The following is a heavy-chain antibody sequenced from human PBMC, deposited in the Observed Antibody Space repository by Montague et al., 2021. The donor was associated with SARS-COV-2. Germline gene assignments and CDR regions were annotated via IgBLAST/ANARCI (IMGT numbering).Heavy chain of an antibody. CDR3: ARHGRYDVVTYYPDF. D-gene: IGHD3-9*01. CDR1: GGSFGSDNFF. J-gene: IGHJ4*02. Sequence: SETLSLTCSVSGGSFGSDNFFWGWIRQPPGKRLEWIGVISNGGRTFDNPSLKSRVAISVHTPRKQLSMNVMSVTAADTAVYYCARHGRYDVVTYYPDFWGQGILVTVSS. CDR2: ISNGGRT. V-gene: IGHV4-39*01.